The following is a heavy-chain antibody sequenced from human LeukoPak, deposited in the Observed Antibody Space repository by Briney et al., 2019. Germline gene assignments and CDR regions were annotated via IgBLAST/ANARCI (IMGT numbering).Heavy chain of an antibody. Sequence: GGSLRLSCAASGFTVSSNYMSWVRQAPGKGLEWVSVIYSGGSTYYADSVKGRFTISRDNSKNTLYLQTNSLRAEDTAVYYCARNNVLLWFGELSDYNWFDPWGQGTLVTVSS. D-gene: IGHD3-10*01. CDR2: IYSGGST. V-gene: IGHV3-66*02. CDR3: ARNNVLLWFGELSDYNWFDP. J-gene: IGHJ5*02. CDR1: GFTVSSNY.